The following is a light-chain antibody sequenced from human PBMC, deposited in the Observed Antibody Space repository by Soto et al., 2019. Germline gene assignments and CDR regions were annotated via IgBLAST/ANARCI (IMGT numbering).Light chain of an antibody. Sequence: IQLTQSPSSLSASVGDRVSISCRASQGNNTFVAWYQQKSGKAPKLLIYGASTLQSGVPSRFSGSGSGTEFTLPISGLQPEDFATYYCQQLTARRFSFGQGTKLDIK. CDR3: QQLTARRFS. CDR2: GAS. CDR1: QGNNTF. J-gene: IGKJ2*01. V-gene: IGKV1-9*01.